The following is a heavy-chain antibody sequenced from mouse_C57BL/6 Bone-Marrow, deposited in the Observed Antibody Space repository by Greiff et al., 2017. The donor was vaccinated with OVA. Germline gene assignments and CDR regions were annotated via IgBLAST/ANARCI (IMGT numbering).Heavy chain of an antibody. CDR3: ARVYYCNYFDY. J-gene: IGHJ2*01. CDR2: LSNGGGST. D-gene: IGHD2-1*01. CDR1: GFTFSDYY. V-gene: IGHV5-12*01. Sequence: EVKLVESGGGLVQPGGSLKLSCAASGFTFSDYYMYWVRQTPEKRLEWVAYLSNGGGSTYYPDTVKGRFTISRDNAKNTLYLQMSRLKSEDTAMYYCARVYYCNYFDYWGQGTTLTVSS.